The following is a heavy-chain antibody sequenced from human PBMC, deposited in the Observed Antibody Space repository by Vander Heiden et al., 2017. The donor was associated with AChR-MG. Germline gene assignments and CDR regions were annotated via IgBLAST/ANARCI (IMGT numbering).Heavy chain of an antibody. CDR1: GGSISSSSYY. CDR2: IYYSGST. Sequence: QLQLQESGPGLVKPSETLSLTCTGSGGSISSSSYYWGWTRQPPGKGLEWIGSIYYSGSTYYNPSLKSRVTISVDTSKNQFSLKLSSVTAADTAVYYCANLQYSSSSSWYFDLWGRGTLVTVSS. D-gene: IGHD6-6*01. J-gene: IGHJ2*01. CDR3: ANLQYSSSSSWYFDL. V-gene: IGHV4-39*01.